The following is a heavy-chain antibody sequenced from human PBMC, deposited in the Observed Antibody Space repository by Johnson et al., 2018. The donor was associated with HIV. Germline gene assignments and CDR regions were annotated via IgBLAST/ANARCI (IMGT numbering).Heavy chain of an antibody. CDR3: ARKGLVWFGWAFDI. V-gene: IGHV3-11*04. Sequence: QVQLVESGGGVVQPGSSLRLSCVASGFTFSDYNMNWIRQAPGKGLEWISYISRSGTTIYYADSVKGRFTISRDNAKSSLSLQMNSLRAEDTAVYYCARKGLVWFGWAFDIWGQGTMVTVSS. D-gene: IGHD3-10*01. J-gene: IGHJ3*02. CDR2: ISRSGTTI. CDR1: GFTFSDYN.